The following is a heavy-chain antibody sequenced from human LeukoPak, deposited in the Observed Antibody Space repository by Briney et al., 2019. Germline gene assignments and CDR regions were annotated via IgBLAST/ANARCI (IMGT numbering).Heavy chain of an antibody. Sequence: SETLSLTCTVSGGSISSSSYYWVWIRQPPGKGLVWIGSIYYSGSTYYNPSLKSRVTISVDTSKNQFSLKLSSVTAADTAVYYCARQHPDYGEGMDVWGQGTTVTVSS. V-gene: IGHV4-39*01. J-gene: IGHJ6*02. CDR2: IYYSGST. D-gene: IGHD4-17*01. CDR3: ARQHPDYGEGMDV. CDR1: GGSISSSSYY.